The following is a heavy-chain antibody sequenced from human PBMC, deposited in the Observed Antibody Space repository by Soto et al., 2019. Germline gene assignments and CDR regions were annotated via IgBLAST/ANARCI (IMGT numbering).Heavy chain of an antibody. J-gene: IGHJ4*02. CDR2: ISAHNGNT. CDR1: GYAFTTYG. CDR3: ARGRYGDY. D-gene: IGHD1-1*01. Sequence: QVHLVQSGAEVKKPGASVKVSCKGSGYAFTTYGITWVRQVPGQGLEWMGWISAHNGNTNYAQKLQGRVTVTRDTSTSTAYMELRSLRSDDTAVYYCARGRYGDYWGQGALLTVSS. V-gene: IGHV1-18*01.